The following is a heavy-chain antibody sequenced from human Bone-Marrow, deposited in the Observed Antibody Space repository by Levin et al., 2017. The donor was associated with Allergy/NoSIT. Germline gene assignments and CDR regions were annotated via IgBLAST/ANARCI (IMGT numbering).Heavy chain of an antibody. J-gene: IGHJ4*02. CDR2: IYYSGST. Sequence: SETLSLTCTVSGGSISSSSYYWGWIRQPPGTGLEWIGSIYYSGSTYYNPSLKSRVTISVDTSKNQFSLKLSSVTAADTAVYYCARSYREERGYWGQGTPVTVSS. CDR3: ARSYREERGY. CDR1: GGSISSSSYY. D-gene: IGHD5-18*01. V-gene: IGHV4-39*01.